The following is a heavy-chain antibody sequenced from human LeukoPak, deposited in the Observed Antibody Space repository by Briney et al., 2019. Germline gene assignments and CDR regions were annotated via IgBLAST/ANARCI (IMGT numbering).Heavy chain of an antibody. CDR1: GFTFSSYG. CDR2: ISYDGSNK. D-gene: IGHD6-13*01. CDR3: ARDTGYSSSWYKNYYYGMDV. V-gene: IGHV3-30*03. Sequence: GGSLRLSCAASGFTFSSYGMHWVRQAPGKGLEWVAVISYDGSNKYYADSVKGRFTISRDNSKDTLYLQMNSLRAEDTAVYYCARDTGYSSSWYKNYYYGMDVWGQGTTVTVSS. J-gene: IGHJ6*02.